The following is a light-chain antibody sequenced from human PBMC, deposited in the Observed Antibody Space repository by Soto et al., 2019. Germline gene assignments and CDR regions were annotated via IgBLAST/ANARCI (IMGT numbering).Light chain of an antibody. CDR3: CSYAGSSTLV. Sequence: QSALTQPASVSGSPGQSITISCTGTSSDVGGYNLVSWYQQQPDKAPKLMIFDGNLRPSGVSHRYSGSKFGNTASLTISGLQAEDEGDYYCCSYAGSSTLVFGTGTKLTVL. V-gene: IGLV2-23*01. CDR2: DGN. CDR1: SSDVGGYNL. J-gene: IGLJ1*01.